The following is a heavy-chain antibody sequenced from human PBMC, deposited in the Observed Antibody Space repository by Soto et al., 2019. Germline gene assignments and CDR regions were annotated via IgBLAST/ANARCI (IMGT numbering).Heavy chain of an antibody. J-gene: IGHJ5*02. D-gene: IGHD2-2*01. CDR3: ARVPTP. CDR2: IYHSGST. V-gene: IGHV4-30-2*01. CDR1: GGSISSGGYS. Sequence: QLQLQESGSGLVKPSQTLSLTCAVSGGSISSGGYSWSWIRQPPGKGLEWIGYIYHSGSTYYNSTLNSRLTISVDRSKNQLFLKLSSVPAADTAVYYCARVPTPWGQGTLVTVSS.